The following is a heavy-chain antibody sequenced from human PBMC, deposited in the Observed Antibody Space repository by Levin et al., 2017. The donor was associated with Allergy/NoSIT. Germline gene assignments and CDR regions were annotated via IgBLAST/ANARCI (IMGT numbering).Heavy chain of an antibody. Sequence: GGSLRLSCAASGFTFSSYAMSWVRQAPGKGLEWVSAISSSDGDTYHADSVKGRFTISRDNSKNTLYLQMNSLRAEDTAVYYCAKDRGRGSGGYEYFQHWGQGTLVTVSS. CDR2: ISSSDGDT. J-gene: IGHJ1*01. CDR1: GFTFSSYA. CDR3: AKDRGRGSGGYEYFQH. V-gene: IGHV3-23*01. D-gene: IGHD6-19*01.